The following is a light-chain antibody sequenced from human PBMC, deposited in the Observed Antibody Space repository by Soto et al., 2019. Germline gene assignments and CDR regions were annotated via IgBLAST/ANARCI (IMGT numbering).Light chain of an antibody. Sequence: DIQMTQSPSSLSASVGDRVTITCRASQTISNTLNWYQQRLGKPPNLLIYASSTLQSGVPPRFSGGGSGTEFTLTISSLQPEDFATYYCQQTYSTPITFGQGTRLEIK. CDR2: ASS. CDR3: QQTYSTPIT. J-gene: IGKJ5*01. V-gene: IGKV1-39*01. CDR1: QTISNT.